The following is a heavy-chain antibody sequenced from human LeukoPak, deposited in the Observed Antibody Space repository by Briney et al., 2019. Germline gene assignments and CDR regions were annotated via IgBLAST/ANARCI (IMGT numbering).Heavy chain of an antibody. CDR2: INWNGGST. V-gene: IGHV3-20*04. J-gene: IGHJ6*03. Sequence: AGGSLRLSCVASGFTLEDYGMSWVRQAPGKGLEWVSGINWNGGSTGYADSVKGRFTISRDNSKNTLYLQMNSLRAEDTAVYYCANMNSYYYYMDVWGKGTTVTVSS. CDR1: GFTLEDYG. CDR3: ANMNSYYYYMDV. D-gene: IGHD3-16*01.